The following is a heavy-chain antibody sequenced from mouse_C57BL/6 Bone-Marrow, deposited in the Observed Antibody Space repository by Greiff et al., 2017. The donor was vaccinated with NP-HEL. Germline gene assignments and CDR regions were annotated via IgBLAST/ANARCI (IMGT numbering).Heavy chain of an antibody. Sequence: EVKLMESGGGLVQSGRSLRLSCATSGFTFSDFYMEWVRQAPGKGLEWIAASRNKANDYTTEYSASVKGRFIVSRDTSQSILYLQMNALRAEDTAIYYCARDGDYDRAMDYWGQGTSVTVSS. J-gene: IGHJ4*01. V-gene: IGHV7-1*01. D-gene: IGHD2-4*01. CDR2: SRNKANDYTT. CDR3: ARDGDYDRAMDY. CDR1: GFTFSDFY.